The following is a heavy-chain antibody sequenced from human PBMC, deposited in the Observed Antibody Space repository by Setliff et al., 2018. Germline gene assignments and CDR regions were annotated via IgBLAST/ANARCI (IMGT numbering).Heavy chain of an antibody. J-gene: IGHJ3*02. CDR3: AGAIGYCSGTSCYADAFDI. CDR2: MYHSGST. V-gene: IGHV4-38-2*01. D-gene: IGHD2-2*01. CDR1: GYSISSDYY. Sequence: SETLSLTCAVSGYSISSDYYWGWLRQPPGKGLEWIGSMYHSGSTYYNPFLNSRVTISVDTSKNQFSLKFNYVTAADTAVDYCAGAIGYCSGTSCYADAFDIWGQGTMVTVSS.